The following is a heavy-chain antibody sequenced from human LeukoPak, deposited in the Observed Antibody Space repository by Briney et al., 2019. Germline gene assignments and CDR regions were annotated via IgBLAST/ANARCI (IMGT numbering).Heavy chain of an antibody. J-gene: IGHJ4*02. CDR2: IYHSGST. CDR1: GYSISSGYY. Sequence: SETLSLTCTVSGYSISSGYYWGWIRQPPGKGLEWIGSIYHSGSTYYNPSLKSRVTISVDTSKNQFSLKLSSVTAADTAVYYCARHNTGSGSYDFDYWGQGTLVTVSS. CDR3: ARHNTGSGSYDFDY. V-gene: IGHV4-38-2*02. D-gene: IGHD3-10*01.